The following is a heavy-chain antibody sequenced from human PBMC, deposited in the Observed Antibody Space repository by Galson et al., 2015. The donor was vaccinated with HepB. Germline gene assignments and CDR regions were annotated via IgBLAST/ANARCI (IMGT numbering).Heavy chain of an antibody. Sequence: SLRLSCAASGFTFSDYYMSWIRQAPGKGLEWVSYISSSSSYTNYADSVKGRFTISRDNAKNSLYLQMNSLRAEDTAVYYCARDGEWAHAFAFDIWGQGTMVTVSS. CDR3: ARDGEWAHAFAFDI. CDR2: ISSSSSYT. CDR1: GFTFSDYY. D-gene: IGHD3-10*01. J-gene: IGHJ3*02. V-gene: IGHV3-11*06.